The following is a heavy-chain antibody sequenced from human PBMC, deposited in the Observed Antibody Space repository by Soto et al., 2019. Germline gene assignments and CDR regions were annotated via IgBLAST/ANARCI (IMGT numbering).Heavy chain of an antibody. CDR3: TRAMDILTGYPSNLGYYGMDV. D-gene: IGHD3-9*01. J-gene: IGHJ6*02. CDR1: GFTFGDYA. Sequence: PVGSLRLSCTASGFTFGDYAMSWFRQAPGKGLEWVGFIRSKAYGGTTEYAASVKGRFTISRDDSKSIAYLQMNSLKTEDTAVYYCTRAMDILTGYPSNLGYYGMDVWGQGTTVTVSS. V-gene: IGHV3-49*03. CDR2: IRSKAYGGTT.